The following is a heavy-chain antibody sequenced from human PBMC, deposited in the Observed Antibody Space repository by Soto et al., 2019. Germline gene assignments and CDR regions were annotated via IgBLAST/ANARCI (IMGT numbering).Heavy chain of an antibody. CDR3: AKVALDLVDVLGATLADFDI. V-gene: IGHV3-23*01. CDR1: GFTFSSYA. D-gene: IGHD2-15*01. CDR2: ISGSGGST. Sequence: GGSLRLSCAASGFTFSSYAMSWVRQAPGKGLEWVSAISGSGGSTYYADSVKGRFTISRDNSKNTLYLQMNSLRAEDTAVYYCAKVALDLVDVLGATLADFDIWGQGTMVTVSS. J-gene: IGHJ3*02.